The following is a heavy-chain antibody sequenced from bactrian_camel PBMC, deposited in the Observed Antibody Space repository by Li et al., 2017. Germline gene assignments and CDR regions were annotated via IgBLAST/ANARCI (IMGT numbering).Heavy chain of an antibody. J-gene: IGHJ4*01. CDR2: FYRDEGNT. D-gene: IGHD4*01. CDR1: GTTGSSYYF. CDR3: AATERVWAYNY. V-gene: IGHV3S5*01. Sequence: HVQLVESGGGLVQPGGSLRISCAVSGTTGSSYYFMTWVRQAPGKGLEWVTSFYRDEGNTYYADSVYGRFTVSRDNAKNTLYLQMNSLKPEDTAVYYCAATERVWAYNYWGQGTQVTVS.